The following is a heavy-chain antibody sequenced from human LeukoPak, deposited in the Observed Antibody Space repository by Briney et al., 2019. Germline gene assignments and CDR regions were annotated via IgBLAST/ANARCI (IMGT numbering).Heavy chain of an antibody. J-gene: IGHJ6*03. D-gene: IGHD2-2*01. CDR2: ISAYNGNT. CDR1: GYTFTSYG. CDR3: ARDGCCSSTSCPLDPYYYYYMDV. V-gene: IGHV1-18*01. Sequence: ASVKVSCKASGYTFTSYGISWVRQAPGQGLEWMGWISAYNGNTNYAQKLQGRVTMTTDTSTSTAYMELRSLRSDDTAVYYCARDGCCSSTSCPLDPYYYYYMDVWGKGTTVTVSS.